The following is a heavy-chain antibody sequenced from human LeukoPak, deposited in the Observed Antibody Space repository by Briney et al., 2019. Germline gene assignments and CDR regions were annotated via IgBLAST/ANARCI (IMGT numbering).Heavy chain of an antibody. CDR2: IGGSDDGT. CDR3: AIADTGFDQ. J-gene: IGHJ4*02. D-gene: IGHD1-1*01. CDR1: GFAFNTYA. V-gene: IGHV3-23*01. Sequence: GGSLRLSCAASGFAFNTYAMSWIHQAPGKGLEWVSAIGGSDDGTYYADSVKGRFTISRDNSKNTLYLQMHSLRVEDTAVYYCAIADTGFDQWGLGTLVTVSS.